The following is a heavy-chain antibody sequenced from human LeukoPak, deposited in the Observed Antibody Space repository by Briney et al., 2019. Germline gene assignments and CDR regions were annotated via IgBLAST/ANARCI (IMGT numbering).Heavy chain of an antibody. Sequence: GGSLRLSCAASGFTFRNFWMHWVRQAPGKGLLWVSRINSDGSSTTYADSVKGRFTISRDNAKNTLYLQMDSLRAEDTAVYYCARTLGVPSAFDPWGQGTLVTVSS. CDR1: GFTFRNFW. J-gene: IGHJ5*02. D-gene: IGHD2-2*01. CDR2: INSDGSST. V-gene: IGHV3-74*01. CDR3: ARTLGVPSAFDP.